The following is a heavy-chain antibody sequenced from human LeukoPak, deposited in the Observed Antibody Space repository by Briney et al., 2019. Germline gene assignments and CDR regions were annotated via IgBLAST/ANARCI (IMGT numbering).Heavy chain of an antibody. D-gene: IGHD6-19*01. CDR1: GYSISSGYY. V-gene: IGHV4-38-2*02. CDR2: IYHRGST. Sequence: SETLSLTGTVSGYSISSGYYWGWIRQPPGKGLEWIENIYHRGSTHYNPSLKSRVTISLDTTKNQFSLQLNSVTPEDTAVYYCARDSVAARRPFDYWGQGTLVTVSS. J-gene: IGHJ4*02. CDR3: ARDSVAARRPFDY.